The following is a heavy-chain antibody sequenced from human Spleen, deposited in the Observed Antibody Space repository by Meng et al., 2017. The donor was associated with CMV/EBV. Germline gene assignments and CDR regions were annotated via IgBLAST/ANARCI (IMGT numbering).Heavy chain of an antibody. V-gene: IGHV3-21*01. CDR3: ARVGYCSNSSCFALDY. D-gene: IGHD2-8*01. J-gene: IGHJ4*02. Sequence: GFTFSNYAMNWVRQAPGKGLEWVSSISASRSSTYYADSVKGRFTISRDNTKNTLFLQMNSLRAEDTAVYYCARVGYCSNSSCFALDYWGQGTLVTVSS. CDR1: GFTFSNYA. CDR2: ISASRSST.